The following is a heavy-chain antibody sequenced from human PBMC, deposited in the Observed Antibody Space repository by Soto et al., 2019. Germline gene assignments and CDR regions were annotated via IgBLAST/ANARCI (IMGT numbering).Heavy chain of an antibody. CDR3: ARVLQQVVQYYYYYGMDV. Sequence: ASVKVSCKASGYTFTSYYMHWVRQAPGQGLEWMGIINPSGGSTSYAQKFHGRVTMTRDTSTSTVYMELSSLRSEDTAVYYCARVLQQVVQYYYYYGMDVWGQGTTLTVSS. D-gene: IGHD6-13*01. CDR1: GYTFTSYY. CDR2: INPSGGST. J-gene: IGHJ6*02. V-gene: IGHV1-46*03.